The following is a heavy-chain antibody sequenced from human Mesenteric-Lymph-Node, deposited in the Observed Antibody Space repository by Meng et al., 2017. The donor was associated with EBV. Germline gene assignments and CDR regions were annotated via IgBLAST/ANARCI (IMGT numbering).Heavy chain of an antibody. D-gene: IGHD2-15*01. CDR2: INHIRSV. CDR1: GGSFNDYY. J-gene: IGHJ4*02. V-gene: IGHV4-34*02. CDR3: ARQVAATFSGLAFDS. Sequence: QVQLQQWGAGLLKPAETLSLSCAVYGGSFNDYYWIWIRQAPGKGLEWIGEINHIRSVYYNPSLKSRVTISVDTSKNQFSVNLSSVTAADTAVYYCARQVAATFSGLAFDSWGQRTLVTVSS.